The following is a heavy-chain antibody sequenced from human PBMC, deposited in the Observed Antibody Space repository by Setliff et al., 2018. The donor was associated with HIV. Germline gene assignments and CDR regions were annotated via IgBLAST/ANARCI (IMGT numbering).Heavy chain of an antibody. Sequence: SSATLSLTCAVYGGSFSGYYWTWIRQPPGRGLAWIGEIIHSGGTNYNRSLKSRVTISVDTSKNQFPLKLSSVTAADTAVYYCARGGLGVVGAIDYWSQGTLVTVAS. CDR2: IIHSGGT. D-gene: IGHD2-15*01. CDR3: ARGGLGVVGAIDY. V-gene: IGHV4-34*01. CDR1: GGSFSGYY. J-gene: IGHJ4*02.